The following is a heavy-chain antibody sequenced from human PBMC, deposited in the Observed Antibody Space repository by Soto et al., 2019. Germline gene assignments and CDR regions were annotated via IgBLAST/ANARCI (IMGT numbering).Heavy chain of an antibody. Sequence: SGGSLRLSCVASGFIFEDYAMNWVRQGPGKGLEWVSGISWNSGTIGYADAVKGRFTISRDNAKNSLHLQMNSLRAEDTALYYCAKDVGSYYYDTSAYNYDYWGRGTQVTVSS. D-gene: IGHD3-22*01. V-gene: IGHV3-9*01. J-gene: IGHJ4*02. CDR2: ISWNSGTI. CDR1: GFIFEDYA. CDR3: AKDVGSYYYDTSAYNYDY.